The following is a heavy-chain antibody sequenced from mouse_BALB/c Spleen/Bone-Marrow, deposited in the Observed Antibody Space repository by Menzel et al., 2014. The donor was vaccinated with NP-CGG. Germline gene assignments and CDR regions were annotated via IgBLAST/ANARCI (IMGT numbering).Heavy chain of an antibody. CDR2: IWGDGST. V-gene: IGHV2-6-7*01. CDR3: ARSFTPVVATPSHY. CDR1: GFSLTGYG. Sequence: VQLVESGPGLVAPSQSLSITCTVSGFSLTGYGVNWVRQPPGKGLEWLGMIWGDGSTDYNSVLKSRLNISKDNSKSQVFLKMNSLQTDDTARYYCARSFTPVVATPSHYRGQGPTLTVSS. J-gene: IGHJ2*01. D-gene: IGHD1-1*01.